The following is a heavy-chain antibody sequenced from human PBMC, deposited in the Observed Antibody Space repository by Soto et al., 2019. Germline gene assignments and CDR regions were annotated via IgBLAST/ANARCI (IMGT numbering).Heavy chain of an antibody. CDR3: ARAACGGDCYSQHSAFDI. V-gene: IGHV4-30-4*01. Sequence: QVQLQESGPGLVKPSQTLSLTCTVSGGSISSGDYYWSWIRQPPGKGLEWIGYIYYSGSTYYNPLLKSRVTTPVDTSKTLVSLKLSSVTAADKAVYYCARAACGGDCYSQHSAFDIWGQGTMVTVSS. D-gene: IGHD2-21*02. CDR1: GGSISSGDYY. J-gene: IGHJ3*02. CDR2: IYYSGST.